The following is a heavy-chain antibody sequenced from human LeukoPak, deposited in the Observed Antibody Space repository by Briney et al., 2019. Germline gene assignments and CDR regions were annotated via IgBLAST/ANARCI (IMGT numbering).Heavy chain of an antibody. CDR3: ARDISGYEGDQYYYYMDV. V-gene: IGHV1-18*01. D-gene: IGHD5-12*01. CDR1: GYTFINYG. Sequence: ASVKVSCKSSGYTFINYGISWVRQAPGQGLEWMGYISVYNGNTNYAQKLQGRVTMTTDTSTSTAYMELRSLRSDDTAVYYCARDISGYEGDQYYYYMDVWGKGTTVTISS. CDR2: ISVYNGNT. J-gene: IGHJ6*03.